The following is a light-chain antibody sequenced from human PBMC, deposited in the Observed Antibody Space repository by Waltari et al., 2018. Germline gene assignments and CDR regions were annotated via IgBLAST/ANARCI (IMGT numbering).Light chain of an antibody. CDR1: KLGDKY. V-gene: IGLV3-1*01. CDR2: QDK. Sequence: SYELTQPPSVSVSPGQTASTTCSGDKLGDKYTCWYQQKPGQSPAMIIWQDKKRPPGIPERFSASNSGNTATLTISGTQAIDEADYYCQAWASGSVVFGGGTKLTVL. J-gene: IGLJ2*01. CDR3: QAWASGSVV.